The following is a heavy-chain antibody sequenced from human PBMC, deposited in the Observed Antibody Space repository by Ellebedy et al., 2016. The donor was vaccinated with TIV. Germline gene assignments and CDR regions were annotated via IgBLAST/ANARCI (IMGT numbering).Heavy chain of an antibody. V-gene: IGHV3-30-3*01. J-gene: IGHJ1*01. Sequence: GESLKISXAASGFTFSSYAMHWVRQAPGKGLEWVAVISYDGSNKYYADSVKGRFTISRDNSKNTLYLQMNSLRAEDTAVYYCARGGITIFGVARPSHAEYFQHWGQGTLVTVSS. CDR3: ARGGITIFGVARPSHAEYFQH. CDR1: GFTFSSYA. D-gene: IGHD3-3*01. CDR2: ISYDGSNK.